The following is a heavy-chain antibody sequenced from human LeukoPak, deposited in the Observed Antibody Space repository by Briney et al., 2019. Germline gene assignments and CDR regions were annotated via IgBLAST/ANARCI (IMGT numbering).Heavy chain of an antibody. CDR3: AKERDAKGYFDY. J-gene: IGHJ4*02. CDR2: ISGSGKT. V-gene: IGHV3-23*01. Sequence: GGSLRPSCAASGFSFSTYAMSWVRQAPGLGLEWVSAISGSGKTYYPDSVKGRFTISRDNSKNTLFLQMNGLRAEDTAVYYCAKERDAKGYFDYWGQGTLVTVSS. CDR1: GFSFSTYA.